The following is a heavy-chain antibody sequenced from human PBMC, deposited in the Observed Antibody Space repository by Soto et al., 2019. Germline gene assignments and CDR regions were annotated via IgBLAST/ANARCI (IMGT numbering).Heavy chain of an antibody. Sequence: GGSLRLSCAASGFTFSGSAMHWVRQASGKGLEWVGRIRSKANSYATAYAASVKGRFTISRDDSKNTAYLQMNSLKTEDTAVYYCTRVRGSSWYYYYYGMDVWGQGTTVTVSS. CDR1: GFTFSGSA. J-gene: IGHJ6*02. CDR3: TRVRGSSWYYYYYGMDV. CDR2: IRSKANSYAT. D-gene: IGHD6-13*01. V-gene: IGHV3-73*01.